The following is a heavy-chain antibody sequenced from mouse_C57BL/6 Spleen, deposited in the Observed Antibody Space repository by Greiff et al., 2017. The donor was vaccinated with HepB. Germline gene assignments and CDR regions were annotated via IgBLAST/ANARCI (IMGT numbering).Heavy chain of an antibody. D-gene: IGHD1-1*01. V-gene: IGHV1-61*01. CDR3: ARGGAYYYGYY. Sequence: VQLQQPGAELVRPGSSVKLSCKASGYTFTSYWMDWVKQRPGQGLEWIGNIYPSDSETHYNQKFKDKATLTVDKSSSTAYMQLSSLTSEDSAVYYCARGGAYYYGYYWGQGTTLTVSS. CDR1: GYTFTSYW. J-gene: IGHJ2*01. CDR2: IYPSDSET.